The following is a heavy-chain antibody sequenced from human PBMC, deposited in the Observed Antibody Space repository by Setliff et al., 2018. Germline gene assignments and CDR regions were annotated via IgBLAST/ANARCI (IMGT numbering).Heavy chain of an antibody. CDR3: VNSYRGYDDYPDY. CDR1: DFTFSNSA. J-gene: IGHJ4*02. V-gene: IGHV3-48*04. D-gene: IGHD3-16*02. CDR2: ISSSNSGM. Sequence: PGGSLRLSCVGSDFTFSNSAMSWVRQAPGKGLEWISYISSSNSGMYYADSVKGRFTISRDNAENSLYLQMNSLRVEDTAVYYCVNSYRGYDDYPDYWGQGTLVTVSS.